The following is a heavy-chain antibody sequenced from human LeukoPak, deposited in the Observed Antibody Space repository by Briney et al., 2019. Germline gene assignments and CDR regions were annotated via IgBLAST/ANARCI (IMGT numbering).Heavy chain of an antibody. J-gene: IGHJ3*02. CDR1: GFTFSSYS. CDR2: ISSSSSYI. D-gene: IGHD3-3*01. Sequence: PGGSLRLSCAASGFTFSSYSMNWVRQAPGKGLEWVSSISSSSSYIYYADSVKGRFTISRDNAKNSLYLQMNSLRAEDTAVYYCARTGLFWSGYPYDAFDIWGQGTMVTVSS. CDR3: ARTGLFWSGYPYDAFDI. V-gene: IGHV3-21*01.